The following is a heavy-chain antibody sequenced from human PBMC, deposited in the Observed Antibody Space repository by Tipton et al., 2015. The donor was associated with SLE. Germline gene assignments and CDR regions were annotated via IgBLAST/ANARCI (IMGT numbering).Heavy chain of an antibody. CDR3: AGDLRLGELPFYYFDY. V-gene: IGHV4-38-2*02. D-gene: IGHD3-16*01. Sequence: TLSLTCAVSGYSISSGYFWGWIRQPPGKGLEWIGSIYHSGSTYYNPSLKSRVTISVDTSKNQFSLKLSSVTAADTAVYYCAGDLRLGELPFYYFDYWGQGTLVTVSS. CDR1: GYSISSGYF. J-gene: IGHJ4*02. CDR2: IYHSGST.